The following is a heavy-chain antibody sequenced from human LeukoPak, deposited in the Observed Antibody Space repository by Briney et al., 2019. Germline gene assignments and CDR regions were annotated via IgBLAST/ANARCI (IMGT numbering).Heavy chain of an antibody. D-gene: IGHD4-17*01. CDR2: IQYDGSNK. V-gene: IGHV3-30*02. Sequence: PGGSLRLSCAASGFTFSSYGMNWVRQAPGKGLEWVAFIQYDGSNKYYADSVKGRFTIARDNSKNTLYLQMNSLRPEDTAVYYCAKDYGDYGYYSYCMDVWGKGTTVTISS. CDR1: GFTFSSYG. J-gene: IGHJ6*03. CDR3: AKDYGDYGYYSYCMDV.